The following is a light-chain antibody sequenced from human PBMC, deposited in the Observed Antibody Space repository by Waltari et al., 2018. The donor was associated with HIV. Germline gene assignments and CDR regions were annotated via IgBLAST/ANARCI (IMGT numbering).Light chain of an antibody. Sequence: QSALTQTASVSGSPGQSLTISCTGTYDAVGGYNYVSWYQHHPGKAPKVIIYDITKRPSGISDRFSGSKSGNTASLTISGLQAEDEADYYCNSYTSSNTFVFGTGTKVTVL. CDR1: YDAVGGYNY. V-gene: IGLV2-14*03. J-gene: IGLJ1*01. CDR3: NSYTSSNTFV. CDR2: DIT.